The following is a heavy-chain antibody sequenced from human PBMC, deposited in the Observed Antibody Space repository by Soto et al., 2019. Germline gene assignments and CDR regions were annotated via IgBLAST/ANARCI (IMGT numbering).Heavy chain of an antibody. CDR2: VFYTGFT. V-gene: IGHV4-39*01. Sequence: SETLSLTCAVSGASISGSYYYWAWLRQSPGKGPEWIGSVFYTGFTSYNPSLESRVSVSVDTSKSQLSLKLSAVTAADTAVYYCATSQKGYNWNYFDHWGQGALVTVSS. CDR1: GASISGSYYY. CDR3: ATSQKGYNWNYFDH. D-gene: IGHD1-20*01. J-gene: IGHJ4*02.